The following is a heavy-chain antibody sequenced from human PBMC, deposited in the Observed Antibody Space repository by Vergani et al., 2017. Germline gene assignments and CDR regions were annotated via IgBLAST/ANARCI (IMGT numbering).Heavy chain of an antibody. J-gene: IGHJ4*02. CDR3: AGPQGTSAYYYGGFDY. Sequence: EVQLLESGGGLVQPGGSLRLSCAASGFSFNTSPMTWVRQAPGKGLEWVSTISSDGGSTYYADSVKGRFTISRDNSKNTLSLQMNSLTAEDTAIYYCAGPQGTSAYYYGGFDYWGQGILVTVSS. CDR2: ISSDGGST. V-gene: IGHV3-23*01. D-gene: IGHD3-22*01. CDR1: GFSFNTSP.